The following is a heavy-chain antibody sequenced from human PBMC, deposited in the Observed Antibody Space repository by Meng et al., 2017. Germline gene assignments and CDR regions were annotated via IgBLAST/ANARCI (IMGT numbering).Heavy chain of an antibody. D-gene: IGHD3-3*01. Sequence: QVAMVQSGAEVKKPRASVKVSCKASGYTFTSYGISWVRQAPGQGLEWMGWISAYNGNTNYAQKLQGRVTMTTDTSTSTAYMELRSLRSDDTAVYYCARSIPKYYDFWSGYSDYWGQGTLVTVSS. J-gene: IGHJ4*02. V-gene: IGHV1-18*01. CDR2: ISAYNGNT. CDR3: ARSIPKYYDFWSGYSDY. CDR1: GYTFTSYG.